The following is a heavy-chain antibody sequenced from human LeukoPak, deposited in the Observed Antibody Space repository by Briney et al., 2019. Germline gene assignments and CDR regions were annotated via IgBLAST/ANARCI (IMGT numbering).Heavy chain of an antibody. D-gene: IGHD3-22*01. CDR3: ARGAVFYDSSGYYYYDY. CDR1: GYTFISYY. CDR2: MNPNSGNT. V-gene: IGHV1-8*03. Sequence: ASVKVSCKASGYTFISYYMHWVRQATGQGLEWMGWMNPNSGNTGYAQKFQGRVTITRNTSISTAYMELSSLRSEDTAVYYCARGAVFYDSSGYYYYDYWGQGTLVTVSS. J-gene: IGHJ4*02.